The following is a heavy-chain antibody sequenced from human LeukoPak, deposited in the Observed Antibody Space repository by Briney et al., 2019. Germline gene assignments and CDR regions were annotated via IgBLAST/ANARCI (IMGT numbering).Heavy chain of an antibody. CDR2: ISYDGRNT. CDR1: GLTFSIYP. J-gene: IGHJ3*02. Sequence: GGSLRLSCVASGLTFSIYPMHWVRQAPGKGLEWLAVISYDGRNTYYADSVKGRFTISRDNSKNTMYLQMNSLRPEDTAVYYCARSRDEYTSGSAVDIWGQGARVTVSS. D-gene: IGHD3-10*01. CDR3: ARSRDEYTSGSAVDI. V-gene: IGHV3-30*04.